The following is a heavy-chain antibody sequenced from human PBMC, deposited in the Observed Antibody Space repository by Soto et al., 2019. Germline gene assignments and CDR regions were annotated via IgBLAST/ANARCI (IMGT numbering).Heavy chain of an antibody. V-gene: IGHV3-21*01. J-gene: IGHJ4*02. CDR1: DFTFSSYL. Sequence: GGSLRLSCAASDFTFSSYLMNWVRQPPGKGLEWVSSITSSSINIYYADSVKGRFTISRDNAKKSLYLEMNSLRADDAAVYYCARSPVPSTDTWYFDFWGQGTLVTVSS. D-gene: IGHD2-2*01. CDR2: ITSSSINI. CDR3: ARSPVPSTDTWYFDF.